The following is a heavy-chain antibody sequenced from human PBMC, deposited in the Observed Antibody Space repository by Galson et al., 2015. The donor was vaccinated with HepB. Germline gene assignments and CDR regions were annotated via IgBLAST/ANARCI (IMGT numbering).Heavy chain of an antibody. CDR3: AREGYPRLRGYYYYGMDV. CDR2: INPNSGGT. CDR1: GYTFTGYY. J-gene: IGHJ6*02. V-gene: IGHV1-2*04. D-gene: IGHD4-17*01. Sequence: SVKVSCKASGYTFTGYYMHWVRQAPGQGLEWMGWINPNSGGTNYAQKFQGWVTMTRDTSISTAYMELSRLRSDDTAVYYCAREGYPRLRGYYYYGMDVWGQGTTVTVSS.